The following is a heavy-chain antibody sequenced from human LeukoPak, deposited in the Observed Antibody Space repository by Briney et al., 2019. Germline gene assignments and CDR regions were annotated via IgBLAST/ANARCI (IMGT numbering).Heavy chain of an antibody. CDR3: ARSYGSGSYYYDY. V-gene: IGHV3-21*01. CDR1: GFTFSRYT. CDR2: ITSSSNYI. Sequence: PGGSLRLSGAASGFTFSRYTRNWVRQAPGRGLEWVSSITSSSNYICYADSVKGRFTISRDNAENSLYLQMDSLRAEDTAVYYCARSYGSGSYYYDYWGQGTLVTVSS. D-gene: IGHD3-10*01. J-gene: IGHJ4*02.